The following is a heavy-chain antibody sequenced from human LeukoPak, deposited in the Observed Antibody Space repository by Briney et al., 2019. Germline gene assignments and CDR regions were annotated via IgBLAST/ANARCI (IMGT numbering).Heavy chain of an antibody. J-gene: IGHJ4*02. D-gene: IGHD2-21*02. CDR2: ISYDGSNK. V-gene: IGHV3-30-3*01. CDR1: GFTFSSYA. CDR3: AVTDFDY. Sequence: GGSLRLSCAASGFTFSSYAMHWVRQAPGKGLEGVAVISYDGSNKYYAGSVKGRFPISRDNSKNTLYLPMNSLRAEDTAVYYCAVTDFDYWGQGTLVTVSS.